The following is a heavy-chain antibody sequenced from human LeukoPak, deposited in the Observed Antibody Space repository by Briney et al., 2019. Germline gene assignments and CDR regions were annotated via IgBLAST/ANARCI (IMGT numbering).Heavy chain of an antibody. CDR2: VNYSGRT. V-gene: IGHV4-39*07. CDR1: GGSISRDTYY. CDR3: ARRTWGAADYFDY. Sequence: SETLSLTCTVSGGSISRDTYYCACNRPSPGMGLEWLVSVNYSGRTDYNPSLKSRVTISVDTSKNQFSLKLSSVTAADTAVYYCARRTWGAADYFDYWGQGTLVTVSS. J-gene: IGHJ4*02. D-gene: IGHD6-13*01.